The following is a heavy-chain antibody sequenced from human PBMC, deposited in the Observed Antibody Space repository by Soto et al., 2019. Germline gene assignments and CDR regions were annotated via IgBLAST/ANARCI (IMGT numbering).Heavy chain of an antibody. CDR2: INPSGGST. V-gene: IGHV1-46*01. J-gene: IGHJ6*02. CDR1: GYTFTGYY. D-gene: IGHD2-21*02. CDR3: ARGIVVVTAIDYGMDV. Sequence: ASVKVSCKASGYTFTGYYMHWVRQAPGQGLEWMGIINPSGGSTTYAQKFQNRVTLTRDTSTSTVYMELSSLRSEDTAVYYCARGIVVVTAIDYGMDVWGQGTTVTSP.